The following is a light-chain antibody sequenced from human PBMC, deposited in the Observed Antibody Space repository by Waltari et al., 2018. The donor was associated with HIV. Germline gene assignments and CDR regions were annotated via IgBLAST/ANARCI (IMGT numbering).Light chain of an antibody. CDR3: CSYAGNRIVI. CDR2: EVT. V-gene: IGLV2-23*02. Sequence: QSTLTQPASVSGSPGQSITISCTGTSSDVGSYNLVSWYQQHPGKAPQLMIYEVTKRPSGVSDRFSGSKSGNTASLTISCLQTEDEADYYCCSYAGNRIVIFGGGTRVTVL. J-gene: IGLJ2*01. CDR1: SSDVGSYNL.